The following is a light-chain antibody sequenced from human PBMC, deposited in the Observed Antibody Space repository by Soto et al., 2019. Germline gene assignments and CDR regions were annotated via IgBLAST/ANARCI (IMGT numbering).Light chain of an antibody. CDR1: QDFSSF. V-gene: IGKV1-16*02. Sequence: DIQMTQSPSSRSASVGDTVTITCRASQDFSSFLAWFQQKPGKAPKPLISAASSLQSGVPSKFSGSGSGTEFTLTISSLQPEDFATYYCQQYHTYPVTFGGGTQVEIK. CDR2: AAS. CDR3: QQYHTYPVT. J-gene: IGKJ4*01.